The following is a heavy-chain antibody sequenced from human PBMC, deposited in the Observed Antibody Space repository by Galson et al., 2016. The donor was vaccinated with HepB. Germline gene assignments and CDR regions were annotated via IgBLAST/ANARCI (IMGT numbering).Heavy chain of an antibody. V-gene: IGHV3-7*01. Sequence: SLRLSCAASGFTFSAYWMSWVRQAPGKGLEWVAIIKSDGSQKYYVDSVKGRFTISRDNAKNSLYLQMNSLRAEDTAVYYCARAQVSYDVLTAYFLRWFDPWGQGTLITVSS. J-gene: IGHJ5*02. CDR1: GFTFSAYW. D-gene: IGHD3-9*01. CDR2: IKSDGSQK. CDR3: ARAQVSYDVLTAYFLRWFDP.